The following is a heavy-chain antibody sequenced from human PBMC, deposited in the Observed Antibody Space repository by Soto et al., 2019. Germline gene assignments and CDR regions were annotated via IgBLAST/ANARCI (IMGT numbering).Heavy chain of an antibody. J-gene: IGHJ4*02. CDR2: ISAYNGNT. V-gene: IGHV1-18*01. D-gene: IGHD2-15*01. Sequence: QVQLVQSGAEVKKAGVSVKVSCKASGYTFTSYGISWVRQAPGQGLEWMGWISAYNGNTNYAQKLQGRVTMTTDTSTSTAYMELRSLRSDDTAVYYCASPRRCVIGGSCSFDYWGQGTLVTVSS. CDR1: GYTFTSYG. CDR3: ASPRRCVIGGSCSFDY.